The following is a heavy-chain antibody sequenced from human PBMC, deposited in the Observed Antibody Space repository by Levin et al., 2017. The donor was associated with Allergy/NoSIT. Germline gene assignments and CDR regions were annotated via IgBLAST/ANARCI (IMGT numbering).Heavy chain of an antibody. Sequence: ASVKVSCAASGFTFSSYAMSWVRQAPGKGLEWVSAISGSGGSTYYADSVKGRFTISRDNSKNTLYLQMNSLRAEDTAVYYCAKDRYGSGSYCINDYWGQGTLVTVSS. CDR1: GFTFSSYA. V-gene: IGHV3-23*01. CDR3: AKDRYGSGSYCINDY. D-gene: IGHD3-10*01. J-gene: IGHJ4*02. CDR2: ISGSGGST.